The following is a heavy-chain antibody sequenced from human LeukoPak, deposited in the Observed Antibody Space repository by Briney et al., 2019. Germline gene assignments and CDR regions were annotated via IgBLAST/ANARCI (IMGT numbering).Heavy chain of an antibody. Sequence: GRSLRLSCAVSGFTFDDYAMHWVRQAPGKGLEWVSGISWNSGSIGYADSVKGRFTISRDNSKNTLYLQMNSLRAEDTAAYYCAKDSSPYGSGSPGYWGQGTLVTVSS. CDR2: ISWNSGSI. CDR3: AKDSSPYGSGSPGY. CDR1: GFTFDDYA. V-gene: IGHV3-9*01. D-gene: IGHD3-10*01. J-gene: IGHJ4*02.